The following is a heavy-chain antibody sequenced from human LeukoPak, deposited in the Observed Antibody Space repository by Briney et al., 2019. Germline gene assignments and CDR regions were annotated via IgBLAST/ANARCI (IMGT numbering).Heavy chain of an antibody. CDR3: ARQSYFDGRGDDAFDI. CDR1: GYTFNNYG. V-gene: IGHV1-18*01. J-gene: IGHJ3*02. CDR2: ISPYNGNT. D-gene: IGHD2-15*01. Sequence: ASVKVPCKAPGYTFNNYGISWVRQVPGQGLEWMGWISPYNGNTKFAQKFQGRVTVTTETSTSTAYMELRNLRSDDTAVYYCARQSYFDGRGDDAFDIWGQGTMVTVSS.